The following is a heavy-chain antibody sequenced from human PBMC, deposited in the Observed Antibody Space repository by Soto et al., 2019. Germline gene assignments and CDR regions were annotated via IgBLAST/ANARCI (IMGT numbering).Heavy chain of an antibody. CDR2: ISYDGSST. V-gene: IGHV3-30*18. CDR3: AKEGGLSGSYYISSSYYFDY. Sequence: VQLVESGGGVVQPGRSLRLSCVASGFTFSSYGMHWVRQAPGKGLEWVAIISYDGSSTYYADSVKGQFTISRDNSKNTLYLQMNSLRAEDTSVYYCAKEGGLSGSYYISSSYYFDYWGQGTLVTVSS. D-gene: IGHD1-26*01. CDR1: GFTFSSYG. J-gene: IGHJ4*02.